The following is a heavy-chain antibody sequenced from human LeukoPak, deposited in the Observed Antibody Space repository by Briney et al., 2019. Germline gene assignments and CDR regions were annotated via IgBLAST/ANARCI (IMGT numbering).Heavy chain of an antibody. CDR2: IHHDGRT. CDR1: GGSISSYSW. J-gene: IGHJ4*02. CDR3: ARGGNYLFDY. V-gene: IGHV4-4*02. D-gene: IGHD3-16*01. Sequence: SETLSLTCAVSGGSISSYSWWSWFRPPPGKGLEWIGEIHHDGRTNYNPSLKSRVTISVDKSKNQLSVELTSVTAADTAVYYCARGGNYLFDYWGQGTPVTVSS.